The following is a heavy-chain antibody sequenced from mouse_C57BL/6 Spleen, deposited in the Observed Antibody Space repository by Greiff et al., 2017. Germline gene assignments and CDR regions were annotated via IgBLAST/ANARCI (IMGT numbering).Heavy chain of an antibody. CDR3: ARSGDGSSYGYFDV. J-gene: IGHJ1*03. CDR1: GYTFTSYW. D-gene: IGHD1-1*01. CDR2: IYPGNGDT. Sequence: VQLQQSGTVLAKPGASVKMSCKTSGYTFTSYWMPWVKQRPGQGLEWIGAIYPGNGDTSYNQKFKGKATLTAVTSSSTAYMEVSSLTTEDSAVYYWARSGDGSSYGYFDVWGTGTTVTVSS. V-gene: IGHV1-5*01.